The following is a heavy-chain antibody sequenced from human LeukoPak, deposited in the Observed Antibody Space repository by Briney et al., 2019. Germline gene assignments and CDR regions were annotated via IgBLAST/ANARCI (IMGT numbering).Heavy chain of an antibody. CDR2: INHSGST. D-gene: IGHD1-26*01. V-gene: IGHV4-34*01. CDR1: GGPFSGYY. J-gene: IGHJ6*04. CDR3: ARGKRIAGILDV. Sequence: NASETLSLTCAVYGGPFSGYYWSWIRQPPGKGLEWIGEINHSGSTNYNPSLKSRVTISVDTSKNQFSLKLSSVTAADTAVYYCARGKRIAGILDVWGKGTTVTVSS.